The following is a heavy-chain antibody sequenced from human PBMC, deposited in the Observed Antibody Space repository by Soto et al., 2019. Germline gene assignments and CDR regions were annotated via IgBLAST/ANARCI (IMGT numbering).Heavy chain of an antibody. D-gene: IGHD2-2*02. V-gene: IGHV3-48*03. CDR3: ARAGIVVVPAAIRGTYYYYGTDV. CDR1: GFTFSSYE. CDR2: ISSSGSTI. J-gene: IGHJ6*02. Sequence: GGSLRLSCAASGFTFSSYEMNWVRQAPGKGLEWVSYISSSGSTIYYADSVKGRFTISRDNAKNSLYLQMNSLRAEDTAVYYCARAGIVVVPAAIRGTYYYYGTDVWGQGTTVTVSS.